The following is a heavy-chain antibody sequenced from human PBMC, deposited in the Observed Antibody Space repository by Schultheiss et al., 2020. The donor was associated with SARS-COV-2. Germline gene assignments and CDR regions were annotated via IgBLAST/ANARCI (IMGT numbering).Heavy chain of an antibody. CDR3: ARADSSSSVGYYFDY. Sequence: SETLSLTCAVSGGSISSSNWWSWVRQPPGKGLEWIGSIYHSGSTYYNPSLKSRVTISVDTSKNQFSLKLSSVTAADTAVYYCARADSSSSVGYYFDYWGQGTLVTVSS. D-gene: IGHD6-6*01. CDR1: GGSISSSNW. V-gene: IGHV4-4*02. CDR2: IYHSGST. J-gene: IGHJ4*02.